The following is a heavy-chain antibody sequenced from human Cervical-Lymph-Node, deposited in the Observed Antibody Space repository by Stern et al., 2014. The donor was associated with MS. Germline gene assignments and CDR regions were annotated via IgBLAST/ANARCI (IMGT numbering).Heavy chain of an antibody. CDR2: IIPMFGAA. D-gene: IGHD1-14*01. Sequence: DQLVESGAGMKKPGSSVKVSCKASGGSFSSYAVNWVRQATGQAPEWMGGIIPMFGAANYAQKFQGRVTLIADESTSTVYMEMISLTSEDTAVYYCTREATAHSGTFDFWGQGTLVTV. J-gene: IGHJ4*02. V-gene: IGHV1-69*01. CDR1: GGSFSSYA. CDR3: TREATAHSGTFDF.